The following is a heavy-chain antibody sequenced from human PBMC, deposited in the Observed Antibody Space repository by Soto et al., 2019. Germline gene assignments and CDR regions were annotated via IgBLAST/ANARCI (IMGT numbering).Heavy chain of an antibody. Sequence: EVQLLESGGGLVQPGGSLRLSCAASGFTFSSYAMSWVRQAPGKGLEWVSAISGSGGSTYYADSVKGRFTISRDNSKNTLYLQMTSLRAEDTAVYYCARELRGYSYGYYDYWGQGTLVTVSS. CDR1: GFTFSSYA. CDR2: ISGSGGST. J-gene: IGHJ4*02. D-gene: IGHD5-18*01. V-gene: IGHV3-23*01. CDR3: ARELRGYSYGYYDY.